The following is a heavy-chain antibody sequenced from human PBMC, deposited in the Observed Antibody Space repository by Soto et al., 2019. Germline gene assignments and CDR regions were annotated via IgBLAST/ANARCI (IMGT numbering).Heavy chain of an antibody. CDR1: GDSVSSNSAA. J-gene: IGHJ4*02. V-gene: IGHV6-1*01. CDR3: ARDSIVRYYDSSGYFDY. Sequence: PSQTPSLTCPISGDSVSSNSAAWNWIRQSPSRGLEWLGRTYYRSKWYNDYAVSVKSRITINPDTSKNQFSLQLNSVTPADTAVYYCARDSIVRYYDSSGYFDYWGQGTLVTVSS. CDR2: TYYRSKWYN. D-gene: IGHD3-22*01.